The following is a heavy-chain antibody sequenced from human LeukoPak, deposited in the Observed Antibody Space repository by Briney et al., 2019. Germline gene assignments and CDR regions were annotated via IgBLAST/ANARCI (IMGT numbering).Heavy chain of an antibody. CDR3: ARGVLSFNYLKRPLNNWFDP. V-gene: IGHV1-8*01. D-gene: IGHD4-11*01. J-gene: IGHJ5*02. CDR1: GYTFTSYD. CDR2: MNPNSGNT. Sequence: ASVKVSCKASGYTFTSYDINWVRQATGQGLEWMGWMNPNSGNTGYAQKFQGRVTTTRNTSISTAYMELSSLRSEDTAVYYCARGVLSFNYLKRPLNNWFDPWGQGTLVTVSS.